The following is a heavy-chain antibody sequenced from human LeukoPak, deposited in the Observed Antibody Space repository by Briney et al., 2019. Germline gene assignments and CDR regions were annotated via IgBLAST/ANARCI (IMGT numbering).Heavy chain of an antibody. D-gene: IGHD2-21*01. CDR2: VTSAGGST. CDR1: GFTFSDHA. Sequence: PGGSLRLSCAASGFTFSDHAMSCVRPAPGKGREECSLVTSAGGSTQYADSVRGRFTISRDNSKSTLYLQMNSLRGEDTGVYYCAKMLWGHEWFKHVESWGQGTQVTVSS. V-gene: IGHV3-23*01. CDR3: AKMLWGHEWFKHVES. J-gene: IGHJ4*02.